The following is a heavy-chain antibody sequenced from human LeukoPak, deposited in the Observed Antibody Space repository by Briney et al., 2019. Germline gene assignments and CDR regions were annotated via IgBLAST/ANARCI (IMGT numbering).Heavy chain of an antibody. V-gene: IGHV1-69*06. CDR1: GGTFSSYA. J-gene: IGHJ6*03. CDR2: IIPIFGTA. CDR3: ARGSPTGYYYYYMDV. Sequence: GASVKVSCKASGGTFSSYAISWVRQAPGQGLEWMGGIIPIFGTANYAQKFQGRVTITADKSTSTAYMELSSLRSEDTAVYYCARGSPTGYYYYYMDVWGQGTLVTVSS.